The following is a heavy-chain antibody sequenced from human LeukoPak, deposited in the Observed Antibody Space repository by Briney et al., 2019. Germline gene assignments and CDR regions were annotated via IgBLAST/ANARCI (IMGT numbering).Heavy chain of an antibody. CDR1: GYTFTGYY. Sequence: ASVTVSCKASGYTFTGYYIHWVRQAPGQGLEWLGWINPNSGGTNYAQNFQGRVTMTRDTSIGTAYMDLSRLTSDDTAVYYCARDVGYCSSTSCYEDYWGQGTLVTVSS. J-gene: IGHJ4*02. V-gene: IGHV1-2*02. CDR3: ARDVGYCSSTSCYEDY. CDR2: INPNSGGT. D-gene: IGHD2-2*01.